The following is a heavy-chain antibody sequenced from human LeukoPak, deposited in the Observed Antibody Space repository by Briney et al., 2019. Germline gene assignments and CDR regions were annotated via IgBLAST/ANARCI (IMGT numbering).Heavy chain of an antibody. Sequence: PGGSLTLSCAASGFTFSGYAMTWLRHAPGKGLEWVSTISDSDDTTFYAESVKGRFTISRDNSKNTLYLQMNSLRAEDTATYYCSRDRSGSYYWGQGILVAVSS. CDR2: ISDSDDTT. CDR1: GFTFSGYA. J-gene: IGHJ4*02. V-gene: IGHV3-23*01. CDR3: SRDRSGSYY. D-gene: IGHD1-26*01.